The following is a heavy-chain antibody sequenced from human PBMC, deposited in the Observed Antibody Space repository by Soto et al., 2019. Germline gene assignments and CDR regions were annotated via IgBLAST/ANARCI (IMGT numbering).Heavy chain of an antibody. CDR1: GFTFSSYA. V-gene: IGHV3-30-3*01. Sequence: GGSLRLSCAASGFTFSSYAMHWVRQAPGKGLEWVAVISYDGSNKYYADSVKGRFTISRDNSKNTLYLQMNSLRAEDTAVYYCARDRFIPGPRTFGGVLGLWGQGTLVTVSS. D-gene: IGHD3-16*01. CDR3: ARDRFIPGPRTFGGVLGL. J-gene: IGHJ4*02. CDR2: ISYDGSNK.